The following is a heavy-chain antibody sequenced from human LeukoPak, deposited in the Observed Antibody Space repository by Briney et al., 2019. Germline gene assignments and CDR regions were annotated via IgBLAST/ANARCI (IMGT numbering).Heavy chain of an antibody. J-gene: IGHJ3*02. Sequence: ASVKVSCKASGGTFSSYAISWVRQAPGQGLEWMGGVIPIFGTANYAQKFQGRVTITTDESTSTAYMELSSLRSEDTAVYYCAADIVPTDDAFDIWGQGTMVTVSS. V-gene: IGHV1-69*05. D-gene: IGHD5-12*01. CDR2: VIPIFGTA. CDR1: GGTFSSYA. CDR3: AADIVPTDDAFDI.